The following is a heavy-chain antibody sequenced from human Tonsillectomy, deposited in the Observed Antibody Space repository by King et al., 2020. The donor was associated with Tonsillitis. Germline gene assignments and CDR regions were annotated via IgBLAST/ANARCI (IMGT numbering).Heavy chain of an antibody. CDR2: INRDNDNT. D-gene: IGHD3-22*01. Sequence: QLVQSGAEVKKPGASVKVSCQASGYTFANYGIHWVRQAPGQRLEWMGWINRDNDNTKYSQRFQGRVTITRDTPASTVYMDLSSLRSEDTAVYFCARDSQDYDVWGQGTLVTVSS. CDR1: GYTFANYG. CDR3: ARDSQDYDV. J-gene: IGHJ4*02. V-gene: IGHV1-3*01.